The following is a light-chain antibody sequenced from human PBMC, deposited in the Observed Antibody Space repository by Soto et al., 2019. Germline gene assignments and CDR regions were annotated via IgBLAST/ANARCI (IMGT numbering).Light chain of an antibody. J-gene: IGKJ5*01. Sequence: EIVLTQSPATLSVSPGERATLSCRASQSVRSNLAWYQQKPGQAPRLLISDASNRATGIPARFSGSGSGTDFTLTISSLEPEDFAVYYCQHRSEWPVSFGQGTRLEIK. CDR1: QSVRSN. CDR2: DAS. CDR3: QHRSEWPVS. V-gene: IGKV3-11*01.